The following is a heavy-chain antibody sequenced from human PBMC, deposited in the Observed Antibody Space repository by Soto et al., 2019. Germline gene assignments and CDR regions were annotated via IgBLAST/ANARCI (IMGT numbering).Heavy chain of an antibody. CDR2: ISYDGSNK. CDR1: GFTFSSYA. J-gene: IGHJ4*02. Sequence: GGSLRLSCAASGFTFSSYAMHWVLQAPCKGLEWVSFISYDGSNKYYADSVKGRFTISRDNSKNTLYLQMNSLRAEDTAVYYCARDRSMIVVVPGYWGQGTLVTVSS. CDR3: ARDRSMIVVVPGY. V-gene: IGHV3-30-3*01. D-gene: IGHD3-22*01.